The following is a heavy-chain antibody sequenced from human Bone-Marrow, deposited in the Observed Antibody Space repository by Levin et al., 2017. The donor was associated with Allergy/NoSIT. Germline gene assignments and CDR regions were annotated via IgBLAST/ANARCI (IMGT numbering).Heavy chain of an antibody. D-gene: IGHD4-17*01. CDR1: GGSISSSSYY. CDR3: ASIHDYGDPSGY. CDR2: IYYSGST. V-gene: IGHV4-39*07. J-gene: IGHJ4*02. Sequence: RSQTLSLTCTVSGGSISSSSYYWGWIRQPPGKGLEWIGSIYYSGSTYYNPSLKSRVTISVDTSKNQFSLKLSSVTAADTAVYYCASIHDYGDPSGYWGQGTLVTVSS.